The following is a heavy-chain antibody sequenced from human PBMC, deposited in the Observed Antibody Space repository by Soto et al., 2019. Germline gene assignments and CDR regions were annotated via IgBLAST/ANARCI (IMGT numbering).Heavy chain of an antibody. CDR1: GYTFTFIY. CDR3: ARRRAVVAGQGAFDI. CDR2: INPRGGST. V-gene: IGHV1-46*03. J-gene: IGHJ3*02. D-gene: IGHD6-19*01. Sequence: EASVKVSCKASGYTFTFIYMRWVRRAPGQGLESMRRINPRGGSTSYAQKFQGRVTMTRDTSTSTVYMELSSLRSEDTAVYYCARRRAVVAGQGAFDIWG.